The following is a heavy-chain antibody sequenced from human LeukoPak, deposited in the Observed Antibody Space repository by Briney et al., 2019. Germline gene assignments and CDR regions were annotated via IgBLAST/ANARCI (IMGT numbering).Heavy chain of an antibody. CDR3: AHSNTVTTYLDY. Sequence: SGPTLVKPTQTLTLTCTFSGFSLSTRAVGVGWIRQPPGKALEWLALIYWDDDKRYSPSLKSRLTITKDTSKNQVVLTMANVGPVDTATYYCAHSNTVTTYLDYWGQGTLVTVSS. V-gene: IGHV2-5*02. D-gene: IGHD4-17*01. CDR2: IYWDDDK. J-gene: IGHJ4*02. CDR1: GFSLSTRAVG.